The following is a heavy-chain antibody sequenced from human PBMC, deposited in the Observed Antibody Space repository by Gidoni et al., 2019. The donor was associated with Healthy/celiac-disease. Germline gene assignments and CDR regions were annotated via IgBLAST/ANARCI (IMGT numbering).Heavy chain of an antibody. Sequence: EVQLVESGGGLVQPGGSLRLSCAASGFTFSSYAMSWVRQAPGKGLEWVSAISGSGGSTYYADSVKGRFTISRDNSKNTLYLQMNSLRAEDTAVYYCALKTPRFGYYDSSGYGLVDPWGQGTLVTVSS. CDR3: ALKTPRFGYYDSSGYGLVDP. V-gene: IGHV3-23*04. J-gene: IGHJ5*02. CDR2: ISGSGGST. D-gene: IGHD3-22*01. CDR1: GFTFSSYA.